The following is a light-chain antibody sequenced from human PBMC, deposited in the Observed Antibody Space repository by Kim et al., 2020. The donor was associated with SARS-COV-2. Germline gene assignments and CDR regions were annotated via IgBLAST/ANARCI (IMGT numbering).Light chain of an antibody. CDR2: EGR. CDR1: ALPKQY. CDR3: QSADSSGTWV. Sequence: VSPGQAARITCAGDALPKQYAYWYQQKPGQAPVLVIYEGRERPSGIPERFSGSSSGTTVTLTISGVQAEDEADYYCQSADSSGTWVFGGGTKLTVL. V-gene: IGLV3-25*03. J-gene: IGLJ3*02.